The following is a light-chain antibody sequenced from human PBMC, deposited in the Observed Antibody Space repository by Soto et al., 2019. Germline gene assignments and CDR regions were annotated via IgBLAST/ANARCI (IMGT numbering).Light chain of an antibody. CDR1: QSVSSRF. V-gene: IGKV3-20*01. CDR2: GIS. Sequence: EIVLTQSPGTLSWSPGDSAPLSCGGRQSVSSRFLAWYQQKPGRAPRLLSYGISTRATDIPDRFSGSGSGTDFTLTISRLEPEDLAVYYGQQYGGSPPLTIRGGTQVEIK. J-gene: IGKJ4*02. CDR3: QQYGGSPPLT.